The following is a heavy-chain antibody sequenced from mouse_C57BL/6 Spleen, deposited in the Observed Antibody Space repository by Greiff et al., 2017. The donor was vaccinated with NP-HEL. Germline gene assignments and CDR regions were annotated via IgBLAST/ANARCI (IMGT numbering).Heavy chain of an antibody. CDR2: ISSGSSTI. CDR3: ARGGYSRYFDV. CDR1: GFTFSDYG. Sequence: EVKLMESGGGLVKPGGSLKLSCAASGFTFSDYGMHWVRQAPEKGLEWVAYISSGSSTIYYADTVKGRFTISRDNAKNTLFLQMTSLRSEDTAMYYCARGGYSRYFDVWGTGTTVTVSS. J-gene: IGHJ1*03. V-gene: IGHV5-17*01. D-gene: IGHD2-3*01.